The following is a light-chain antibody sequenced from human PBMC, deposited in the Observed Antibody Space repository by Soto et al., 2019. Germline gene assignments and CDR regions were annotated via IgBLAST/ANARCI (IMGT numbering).Light chain of an antibody. CDR3: QQYGNSPRYS. V-gene: IGKV3-20*01. Sequence: EIVLTQSPGTLSLSLGERATLSCRASQSVSSNYLAWYQQKPGQAPRLLIYGTSSRATGIPDRFSGSGSGTDFTLTISRLEPEDSAVYYCQQYGNSPRYSFGQGTKLEIK. J-gene: IGKJ2*03. CDR1: QSVSSNY. CDR2: GTS.